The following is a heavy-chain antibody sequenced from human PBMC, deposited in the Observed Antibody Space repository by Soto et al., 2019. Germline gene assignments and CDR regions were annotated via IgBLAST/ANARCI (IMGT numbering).Heavy chain of an antibody. D-gene: IGHD3-3*01. CDR3: ARGRFLEWLSIYYYYGMDV. V-gene: IGHV4-34*01. Sequence: SETLSLTCSVYGGSFIVYYWSWIRQPPGKGLEWIGEINHSGSTNYNPSLKSRVTISVDTSKNQFSLKLSSVTAADTAVYYCARGRFLEWLSIYYYYGMDVWGQGNTVTVSS. J-gene: IGHJ6*02. CDR2: INHSGST. CDR1: GGSFIVYY.